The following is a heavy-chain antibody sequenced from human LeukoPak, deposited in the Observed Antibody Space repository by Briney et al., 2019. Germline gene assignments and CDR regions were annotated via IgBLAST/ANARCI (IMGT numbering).Heavy chain of an antibody. CDR3: AREEYEVYDYGDYADY. CDR2: INPNSGGT. Sequence: ASVKVSCKASGYTSTGYYMHWVRQAPGQGLEWMGRINPNSGGTNYAQKFQGRVTMTRDTSISTAYMELSRLRSDDTAVNYCAREEYEVYDYGDYADYWGQGTLVTVSS. V-gene: IGHV1-2*06. D-gene: IGHD4-17*01. CDR1: GYTSTGYY. J-gene: IGHJ4*02.